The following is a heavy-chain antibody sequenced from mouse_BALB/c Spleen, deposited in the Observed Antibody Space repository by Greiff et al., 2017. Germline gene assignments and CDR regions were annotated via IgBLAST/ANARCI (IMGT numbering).Heavy chain of an antibody. CDR1: GYTFTSYW. CDR2: IYPSDSYT. J-gene: IGHJ1*01. V-gene: IGHV1-69*02. CDR3: TRNGHYYGYRYFDV. Sequence: QVQLQQPGAELVRPGASVKLSCKASGYTFTSYWINWVKQRPGQGLEWIGNIYPSDSYTNYNQKFKDKATLTVDKSSSTAYMQLSSPTSEDSAVYYCTRNGHYYGYRYFDVWGAGTTVTVSS. D-gene: IGHD1-2*01.